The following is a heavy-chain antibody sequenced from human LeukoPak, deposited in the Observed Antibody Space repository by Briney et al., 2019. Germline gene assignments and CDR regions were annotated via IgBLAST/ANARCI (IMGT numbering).Heavy chain of an antibody. Sequence: GGSLRLSCAASGFTFSSYAMSWVRQAPGKGLEYVSGISDNGDRTFYADSVKGRFTVSRDNSKKTLYLQMSSLRAEDTAVYYCARDVRGGSDSPDFWGQGILVTVSS. V-gene: IGHV3-23*01. CDR2: ISDNGDRT. CDR3: ARDVRGGSDSPDF. CDR1: GFTFSSYA. J-gene: IGHJ4*02. D-gene: IGHD1-26*01.